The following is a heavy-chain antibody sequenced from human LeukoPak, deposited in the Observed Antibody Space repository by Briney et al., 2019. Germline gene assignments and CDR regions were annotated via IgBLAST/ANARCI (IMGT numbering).Heavy chain of an antibody. CDR3: ARDCRSPPYFYDSSGCRDAFDI. CDR1: GFTVSSNY. V-gene: IGHV3-53*01. J-gene: IGHJ3*02. Sequence: GGSLRLSCAASGFTVSSNYMSWVRQAPGKGLEWVSIIYSGGSTYYADSVKGRFTISRDNSKNTLYLQMNSLRAEDTAVYYSARDCRSPPYFYDSSGCRDAFDIWGQGTMVTVSS. D-gene: IGHD3-22*01. CDR2: IYSGGST.